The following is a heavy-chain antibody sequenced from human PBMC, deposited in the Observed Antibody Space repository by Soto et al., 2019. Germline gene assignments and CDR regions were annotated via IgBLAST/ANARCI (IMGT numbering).Heavy chain of an antibody. D-gene: IGHD2-21*02. V-gene: IGHV4-30-4*01. CDR3: ARGVVLTGFDAFDI. J-gene: IGHJ3*02. Sequence: QVQLQESGPGLVKPSQTLSLTCTVSSGSINSGDYYWSWIRQPPGKGLEFIGYIYYSGSTYYNPSLNRRVTMSVDSSKNQLSLKLSSVTAADTAVYYCARGVVLTGFDAFDIWGQGTMVTVSS. CDR1: SGSINSGDYY. CDR2: IYYSGST.